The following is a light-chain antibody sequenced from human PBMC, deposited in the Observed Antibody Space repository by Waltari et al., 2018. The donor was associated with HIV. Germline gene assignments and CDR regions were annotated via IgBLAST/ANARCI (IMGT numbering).Light chain of an antibody. V-gene: IGLV2-11*01. Sequence: QSALTQPRSVSGSPGQSVTISCTETRSDVGGYNYVSWYQQHPGKAPKVMLYDVSKRPSGVPDRFSGSKAGNTASLTISGLQAEEEADYYCCSYAGSYIWVFGGGTKLTVL. J-gene: IGLJ3*02. CDR2: DVS. CDR3: CSYAGSYIWV. CDR1: RSDVGGYNY.